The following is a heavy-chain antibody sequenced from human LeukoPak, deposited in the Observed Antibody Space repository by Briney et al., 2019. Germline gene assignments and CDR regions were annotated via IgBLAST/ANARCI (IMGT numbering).Heavy chain of an antibody. CDR3: ARDQARTTTWYLYMNY. V-gene: IGHV1-2*06. CDR1: GYTFTGYH. J-gene: IGHJ4*02. CDR2: IDPDSGVT. D-gene: IGHD3/OR15-3a*01. Sequence: ASVKVSCKASGYTFTGYHLHWVRQAPGQGLEWMGRIDPDSGVTNSAQNFQGRVTMTRDTSITTAYMELSGLRSDDTAVYYCARDQARTTTWYLYMNYWGQGTLVTVSS.